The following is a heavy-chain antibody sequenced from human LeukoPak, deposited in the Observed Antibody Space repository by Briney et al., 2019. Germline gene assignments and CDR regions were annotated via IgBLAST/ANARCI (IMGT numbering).Heavy chain of an antibody. J-gene: IGHJ4*02. CDR3: ARGANNFYFDY. CDR1: GESFSDYY. D-gene: IGHD1-1*01. CDR2: INRGGST. V-gene: IGHV4-34*01. Sequence: PSETLSLTCAAFGESFSDYYGSWIRQPPGKGREWIGEINRGGSTDYNPSLKSRVTISEDTSKNQFSLKLSSVTAADTAVYYCARGANNFYFDYWGQGTLVTVSS.